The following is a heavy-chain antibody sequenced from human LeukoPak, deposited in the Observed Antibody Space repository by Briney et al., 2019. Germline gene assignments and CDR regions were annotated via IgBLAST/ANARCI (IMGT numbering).Heavy chain of an antibody. D-gene: IGHD3-3*01. CDR2: IKQDGSEK. J-gene: IGHJ4*02. CDR1: GFTFSSYW. V-gene: IGHV3-7*01. CDR3: ARTYYDFRSGYSNFDY. Sequence: GGPLRLSCAASGFTFSSYWMSWVRQAPGKGLEWVANIKQDGSEKYYVDSVKGRFTISRDNAKNSLYLQMNSLRAEDTAVYYCARTYYDFRSGYSNFDYWGQGTLVTVSS.